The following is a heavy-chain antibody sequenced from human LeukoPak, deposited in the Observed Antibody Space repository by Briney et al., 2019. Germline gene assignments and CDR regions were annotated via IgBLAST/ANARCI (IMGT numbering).Heavy chain of an antibody. D-gene: IGHD1-26*01. CDR2: TYYRSKWYN. Sequence: SQTLSLTCAISGDSVSSNSAAWIWIRQSPSRGLECLGRTYYRSKWYNDYAVSVKSRITINPDTSKNQFSLQLNSVTPEDTAVYYCAGGWDEEYYFDYWGQGTLVTVSS. V-gene: IGHV6-1*01. CDR1: GDSVSSNSAA. CDR3: AGGWDEEYYFDY. J-gene: IGHJ4*02.